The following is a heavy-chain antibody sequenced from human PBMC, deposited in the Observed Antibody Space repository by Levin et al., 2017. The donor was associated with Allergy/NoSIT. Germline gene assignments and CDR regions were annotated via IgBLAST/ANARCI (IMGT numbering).Heavy chain of an antibody. CDR3: TTLGYSGYNSILFFDS. D-gene: IGHD5-12*01. CDR2: IKSKTDGGTT. CDR1: GITFRNAW. J-gene: IGHJ4*02. V-gene: IGHV3-15*01. Sequence: SGESLKISCAASGITFRNAWMSWVRQAPGKGLEWVGRIKSKTDGGTTDYAAPVKGRFTISRDDSKNTLYLQMNSLKTEDTAVYYCTTLGYSGYNSILFFDSWAQGTLVTVSS.